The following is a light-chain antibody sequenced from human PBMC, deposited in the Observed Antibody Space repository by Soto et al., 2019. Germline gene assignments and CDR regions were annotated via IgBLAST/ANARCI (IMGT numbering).Light chain of an antibody. CDR3: QQYGNSPLT. CDR1: DSVTSSH. Sequence: IVLTQSPDTLSLSPGERVTLSCRASDSVTSSHVAWCRQKPGQPPTLLIYGASSRAAGVADRFSGDGSGKDFTLTISRLEPEDFAVYFCQQYGNSPLTFGRGTKVDI. J-gene: IGKJ2*01. CDR2: GAS. V-gene: IGKV3-20*01.